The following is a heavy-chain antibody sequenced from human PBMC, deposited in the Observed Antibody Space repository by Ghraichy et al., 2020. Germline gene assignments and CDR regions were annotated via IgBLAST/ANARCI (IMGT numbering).Heavy chain of an antibody. CDR1: GYTFTSYA. D-gene: IGHD2-2*03. V-gene: IGHV1-3*01. Sequence: ASVKVSCKASGYTFTSYAMHWVRQAPGQRLEWMGWINAGNGNTKYSQKFQGRVTITRDTSASTAYMELSSLRSEDTAVYYCARAGYCSSTSCSEPYYYYGMDVWGQGTTVTVSS. CDR2: INAGNGNT. J-gene: IGHJ6*02. CDR3: ARAGYCSSTSCSEPYYYYGMDV.